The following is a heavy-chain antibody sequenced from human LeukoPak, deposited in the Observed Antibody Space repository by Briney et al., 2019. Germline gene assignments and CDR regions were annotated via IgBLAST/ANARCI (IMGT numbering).Heavy chain of an antibody. CDR2: INHSGST. D-gene: IGHD6-6*01. CDR1: GGSFSGYY. CDR3: ARDVGYSSSSGAFDY. J-gene: IGHJ4*02. V-gene: IGHV4-34*01. Sequence: SETLSLTCAVYGGSFSGYYWSWIRQPPGEGLEWIGEINHSGSTNYNPSLKSRVTISVDTSKNQFSLKLSSVTAADTAVYYCARDVGYSSSSGAFDYWGQGTLVTVSS.